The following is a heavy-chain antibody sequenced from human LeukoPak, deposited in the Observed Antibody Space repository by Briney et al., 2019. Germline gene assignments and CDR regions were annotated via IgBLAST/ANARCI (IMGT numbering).Heavy chain of an antibody. CDR3: ARDVTTGQAWFDS. Sequence: QTGGSLRLSCAASGFTFSNYGMHWVRQAPGKGLEWVAVIWYDGSNKYYADSVKGRCTISRDNSKNTLYLQMNNLRAEDTAVYYCARDVTTGQAWFDSWGQGTLVTVSS. D-gene: IGHD1-14*01. J-gene: IGHJ5*01. CDR1: GFTFSNYG. CDR2: IWYDGSNK. V-gene: IGHV3-33*01.